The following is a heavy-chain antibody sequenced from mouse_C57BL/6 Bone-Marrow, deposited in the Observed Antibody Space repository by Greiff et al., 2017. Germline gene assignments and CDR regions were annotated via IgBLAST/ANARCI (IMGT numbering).Heavy chain of an antibody. Sequence: VQLQQSGAELVKPGASVKISCKASGYAFSSYWMNWVKQRPGKGLEWIGQIYPGDGDTNYNGKFTGKATLTADKSSSTADMQRSSRRSEDSAVDFCARTDYDERGYFDYWGQGTTLTVSS. J-gene: IGHJ2*01. CDR1: GYAFSSYW. CDR3: ARTDYDERGYFDY. D-gene: IGHD2-4*01. CDR2: IYPGDGDT. V-gene: IGHV1-80*01.